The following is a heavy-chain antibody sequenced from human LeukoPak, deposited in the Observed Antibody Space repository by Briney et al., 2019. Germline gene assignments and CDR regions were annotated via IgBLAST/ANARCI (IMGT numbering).Heavy chain of an antibody. CDR1: GYTLTSYA. Sequence: ASVKVSCKASGYTLTSYAMHWVRQAPGQRLEWMGWINAGNGNTKYSQKFQGRVTITRDTSASTAYMELSSLRSEDTAVYYCAREDSYITTVWWFDPWGQGTLVTVSS. V-gene: IGHV1-3*01. D-gene: IGHD4-17*01. CDR3: AREDSYITTVWWFDP. J-gene: IGHJ5*02. CDR2: INAGNGNT.